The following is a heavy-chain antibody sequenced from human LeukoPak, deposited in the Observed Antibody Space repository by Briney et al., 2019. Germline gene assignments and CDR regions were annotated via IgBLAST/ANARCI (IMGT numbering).Heavy chain of an antibody. CDR1: GFTFSDYW. D-gene: IGHD3-22*01. J-gene: IGHJ3*02. V-gene: IGHV3-74*01. CDR3: ARDTPDYYDSSGYMLGAFDI. CDR2: INIDGSDT. Sequence: GGSLRLSCAASGFTFSDYWMHWVRQAPGKGLVWVSRINIDGSDTTYADSVKGRFTISRDNAKNSLYLQMNSLRAEDTAVYYCARDTPDYYDSSGYMLGAFDIWGQGTMVTVPS.